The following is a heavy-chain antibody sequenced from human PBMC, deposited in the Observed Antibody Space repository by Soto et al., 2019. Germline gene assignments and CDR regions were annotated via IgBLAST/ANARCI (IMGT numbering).Heavy chain of an antibody. J-gene: IGHJ4*02. D-gene: IGHD6-19*01. V-gene: IGHV3-48*02. CDR1: GFGFSIYS. Sequence: EVQLVESGGALVQRGGSLTLSCAASGFGFSIYSMNWVRQAPGKGLEWSAYITSDTKTIKYAESVKGRFTISRDNAKNSVYLQMDNLSDEDTAVYYCARSVEGHFDYWGQGTVVTVSS. CDR3: ARSVEGHFDY. CDR2: ITSDTKTI.